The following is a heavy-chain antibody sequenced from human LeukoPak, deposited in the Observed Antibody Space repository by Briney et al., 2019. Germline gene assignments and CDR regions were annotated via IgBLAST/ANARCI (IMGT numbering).Heavy chain of an antibody. CDR3: ARRGRWAPPRVYGMDV. CDR1: GFTFSNYA. Sequence: GRSLRLSCAASGFTFSNYAMSWVRQAPGKGLEWVSSISSSSSYIYDPDSVKGRFTTSRHNAKNSLYLQMNSLRAEDTAVYCCARRGRWAPPRVYGMDVWGQGTTVTVSS. J-gene: IGHJ6*02. D-gene: IGHD4-23*01. CDR2: ISSSSSYI. V-gene: IGHV3-21*01.